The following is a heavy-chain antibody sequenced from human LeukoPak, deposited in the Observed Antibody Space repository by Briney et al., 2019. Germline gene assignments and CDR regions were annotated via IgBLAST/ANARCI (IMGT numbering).Heavy chain of an antibody. V-gene: IGHV4-39*01. J-gene: IGHJ4*02. CDR2: IYYSGST. CDR1: GGSINTSAKY. D-gene: IGHD6-13*01. Sequence: TSETLSLTCTVSGGSINTSAKYWGWIRQSPGKGLEWIGSIYYSGSTSYNPSLKSRVTISADMSQNQFSLKLSSVTAADTAVYSCARRVAAAAWYFDYWGQGTLVTVSS. CDR3: ARRVAAAAWYFDY.